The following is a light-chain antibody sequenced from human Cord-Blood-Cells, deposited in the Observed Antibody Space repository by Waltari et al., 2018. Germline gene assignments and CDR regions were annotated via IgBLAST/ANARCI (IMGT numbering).Light chain of an antibody. CDR3: YSAADKGV. J-gene: IGLJ3*02. CDR2: KDR. Sequence: SYELTQPSSVSVSPGQTARITCSGDVLAKKYARWFQQKPGQAPVLVIYKDRERPSGIPGRFSGSSSGTTVTLTISGAQVEDEADYYCYSAADKGVFGGGTKLTVL. CDR1: VLAKKY. V-gene: IGLV3-27*01.